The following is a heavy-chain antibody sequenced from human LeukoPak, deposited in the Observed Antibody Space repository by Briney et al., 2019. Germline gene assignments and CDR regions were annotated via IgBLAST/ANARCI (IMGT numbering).Heavy chain of an antibody. Sequence: ASVKVSCKASGYTFTSYDINWVRQATGQGLEWMGWMNPNSGNTGYAQKFQGRVTMTRNTSISTAYMELSSLRSEDTAVYYCAREALDDIVATSSYYYGMDVWGQGTTVTVSS. D-gene: IGHD5-12*01. CDR2: MNPNSGNT. CDR3: AREALDDIVATSSYYYGMDV. J-gene: IGHJ6*02. V-gene: IGHV1-8*02. CDR1: GYTFTSYD.